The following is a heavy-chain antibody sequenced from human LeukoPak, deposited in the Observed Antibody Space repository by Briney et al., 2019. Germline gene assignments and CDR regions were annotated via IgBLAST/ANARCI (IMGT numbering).Heavy chain of an antibody. CDR3: AKGGIRFLEWLLSLDAFDI. J-gene: IGHJ3*02. CDR1: GFTFSSSA. CDR2: ISGSGGST. D-gene: IGHD3-3*01. Sequence: SGGSLRLSCAASGFTFSSSAMSWVRQVPGKGLEWVSAISGSGGSTYYADSVKGRFTISRDNSKNTLYLQMNSLRAEDTAVYYCAKGGIRFLEWLLSLDAFDIWGQGTMVTVSS. V-gene: IGHV3-23*01.